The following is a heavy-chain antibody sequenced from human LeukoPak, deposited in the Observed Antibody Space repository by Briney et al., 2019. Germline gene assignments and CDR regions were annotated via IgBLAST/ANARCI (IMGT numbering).Heavy chain of an antibody. V-gene: IGHV5-51*01. CDR3: ARQLESYYDSSGYYRVGFDY. Sequence: GESLKISCKGSGYSFTNYWIEWVRQMPGKGLEWMGIIYPGDSDTRYSPSFQGQVTISADKSISTAYLQWRSLKASDTAMYYCARQLESYYDSSGYYRVGFDYWGQGTLVTVSS. D-gene: IGHD3-22*01. CDR1: GYSFTNYW. CDR2: IYPGDSDT. J-gene: IGHJ4*02.